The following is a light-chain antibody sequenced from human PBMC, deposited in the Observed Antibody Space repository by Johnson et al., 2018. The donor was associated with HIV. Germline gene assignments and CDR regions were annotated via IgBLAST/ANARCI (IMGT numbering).Light chain of an antibody. Sequence: QSVLTQPPSVSAAPRQKVTISCSGSSSNIGNNYVSWYQHLPGTAPKLLIYENNKRPPGIPDRFSGSKSGTSATLGITGLQTGDEADYYCGTWDSSWGVFGTGTKVTVL. J-gene: IGLJ1*01. CDR3: GTWDSSWGV. CDR2: ENN. V-gene: IGLV1-51*02. CDR1: SSNIGNNY.